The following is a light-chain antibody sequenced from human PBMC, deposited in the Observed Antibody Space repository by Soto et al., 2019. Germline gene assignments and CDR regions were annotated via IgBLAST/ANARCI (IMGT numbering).Light chain of an antibody. J-gene: IGKJ1*01. Sequence: EIVLTQSPGTLSLSPGERATLSCRASQSVSSSYLAWYQQKPGQAPRLLIYGASSGATGIPDRFSGSGSGTYFTLIISRLEPEDFAVYYCQQYGSSPWTFGQGTKVEIK. V-gene: IGKV3-20*01. CDR3: QQYGSSPWT. CDR2: GAS. CDR1: QSVSSSY.